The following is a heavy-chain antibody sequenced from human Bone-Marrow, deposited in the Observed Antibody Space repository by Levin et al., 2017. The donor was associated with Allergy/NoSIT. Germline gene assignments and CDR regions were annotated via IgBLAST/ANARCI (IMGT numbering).Heavy chain of an antibody. Sequence: ASVKVSCKASGYTFTTYDVSWVRQAPGQGLEWVGWISRYNGNTNYAQKLQGRVTVTTDTSTSTAYMELRSLRSDDSALYYCARGSGSSRNGLDVWGQGTTVTVSS. CDR2: ISRYNGNT. CDR3: ARGSGSSRNGLDV. V-gene: IGHV1-18*01. J-gene: IGHJ6*02. D-gene: IGHD6-6*01. CDR1: GYTFTTYD.